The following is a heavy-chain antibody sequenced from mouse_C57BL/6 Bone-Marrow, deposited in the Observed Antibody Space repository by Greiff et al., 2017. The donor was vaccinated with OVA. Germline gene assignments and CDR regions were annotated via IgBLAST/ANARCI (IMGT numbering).Heavy chain of an antibody. J-gene: IGHJ3*01. D-gene: IGHD1-1*01. CDR1: GFTFSDYY. Sequence: EVMLVESGGGLVQPGGSLKLSCAASGFTFSDYYMYWVRQTPEKRLEWVAYISNGGGSTYYPDTVKGRFTISRDNAKNTLYLQMSRRRSEDTAMYYCARGDYGSSYGAWFAYWGQGTLVTVSA. V-gene: IGHV5-12*01. CDR3: ARGDYGSSYGAWFAY. CDR2: ISNGGGST.